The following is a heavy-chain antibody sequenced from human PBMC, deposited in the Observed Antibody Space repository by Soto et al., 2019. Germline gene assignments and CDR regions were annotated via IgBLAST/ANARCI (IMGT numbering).Heavy chain of an antibody. CDR1: GGSFSGYY. D-gene: IGHD1-26*01. CDR3: ARGQWELLPDY. Sequence: PSETLSLTCAVYGGSFSGYYWSWIRQPPGKGLEWIGEINHSGSTNYNPSLKSRVTISVDTSKNQFSLKLSSVTAADTAVYYCARGQWELLPDYWGQGTLVTVSS. J-gene: IGHJ4*02. CDR2: INHSGST. V-gene: IGHV4-34*01.